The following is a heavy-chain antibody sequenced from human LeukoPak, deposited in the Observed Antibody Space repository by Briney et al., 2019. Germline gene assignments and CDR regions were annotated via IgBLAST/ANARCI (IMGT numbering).Heavy chain of an antibody. CDR3: AREIFGARAFEY. V-gene: IGHV4-34*12. J-gene: IGHJ4*02. Sequence: SETLSLTCAVNGASFSGYYWSWIRQPPGKGLEWIGEIFHSESVNSNPSLESRLTISLDKSKNHFSLELTSVTAADTALYFCAREIFGARAFEYWGQGILVTVSS. CDR2: IFHSESV. CDR1: GASFSGYY. D-gene: IGHD3-3*01.